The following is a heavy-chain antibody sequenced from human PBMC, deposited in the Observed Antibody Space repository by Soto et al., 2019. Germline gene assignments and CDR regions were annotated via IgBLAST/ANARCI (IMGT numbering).Heavy chain of an antibody. CDR1: GFTFRNYW. J-gene: IGHJ5*01. Sequence: PGGSLSLSCAVSGFTFRNYWMNWFRQAPGKGLEWVANIKADGSEKYYVDSVKGRFTSSRDNAKNSLYLQMNSLRAEDTAVYYCARARGVDSWGQGTLVTVSS. D-gene: IGHD3-16*01. V-gene: IGHV3-7*03. CDR3: ARARGVDS. CDR2: IKADGSEK.